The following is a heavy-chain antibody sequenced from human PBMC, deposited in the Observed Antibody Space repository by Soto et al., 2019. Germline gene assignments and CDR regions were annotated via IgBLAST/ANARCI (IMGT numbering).Heavy chain of an antibody. J-gene: IGHJ6*03. CDR2: IYSGGST. Sequence: EVQLVESGGGLVQPGGSLRLSCAASGFTVSSNYMSWVRQAPGKGPEWVSVIYSGGSTHYADSVKGRFTISRDNSKNTLYHQIISRRADDTAVYYCARDQTGYYYYYIDVWGKGTTVTVSS. V-gene: IGHV3-66*01. CDR1: GFTVSSNY. CDR3: ARDQTGYYYYYIDV.